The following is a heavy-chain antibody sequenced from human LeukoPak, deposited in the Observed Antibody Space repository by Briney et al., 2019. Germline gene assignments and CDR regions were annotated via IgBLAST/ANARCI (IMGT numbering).Heavy chain of an antibody. CDR2: TYYRSKWYN. CDR1: GDSVSSNSAA. V-gene: IGHV6-1*01. D-gene: IGHD6-6*01. J-gene: IGHJ5*02. Sequence: SQTLSLTCAISGDSVSSNSAAWNWIRQSPPRGLEWLGRTYYRSKWYNDYAVSVKSRITINPDTSKNQFSLQLNSVTPEDTAEYYCARMSIAARHDWFDPWGQGTLVTVSS. CDR3: ARMSIAARHDWFDP.